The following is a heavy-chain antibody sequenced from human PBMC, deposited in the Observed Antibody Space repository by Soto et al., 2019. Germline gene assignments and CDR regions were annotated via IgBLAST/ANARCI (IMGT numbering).Heavy chain of an antibody. J-gene: IGHJ6*02. CDR2: INHSGNA. CDR3: AASCVGCGGFNYYGMDV. V-gene: IGHV4-34*09. D-gene: IGHD2-21*01. Sequence: TLSLTCAVYGGSFSGYYWSWIRQPPGKGLEWIGDINHSGNAYYNPSLKSRVSMSVDTSKNQFSLKLSSVTAADTAVYYCAASCVGCGGFNYYGMDVWGQGTTVTVSS. CDR1: GGSFSGYY.